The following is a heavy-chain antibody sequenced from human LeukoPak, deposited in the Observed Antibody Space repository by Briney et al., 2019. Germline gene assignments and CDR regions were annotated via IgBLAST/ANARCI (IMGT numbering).Heavy chain of an antibody. CDR3: ANPCGYCSREGYHYYGMDV. Sequence: ASVKVSCKASGGTFSSYAISWVRQAPGQGLEWMGRIIPILGIANYAQKFQGRVTITADKSTSTAYMELSSLRSEDTAVYYCANPCGYCSREGYHYYGMDVWGQGITVTVSS. CDR2: IIPILGIA. CDR1: GGTFSSYA. J-gene: IGHJ6*02. D-gene: IGHD2-2*03. V-gene: IGHV1-69*04.